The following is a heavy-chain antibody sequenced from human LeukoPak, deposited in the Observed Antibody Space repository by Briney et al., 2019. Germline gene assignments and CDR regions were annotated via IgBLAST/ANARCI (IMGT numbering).Heavy chain of an antibody. J-gene: IGHJ5*02. CDR1: GYTFTGYY. Sequence: EASVKVSCKASGYTFTGYYMHWVRQAPGQGLEWMGWINPNSGGTNYAQKFQGWVTMTRDTSISTAYMELSRLRSDDTAVYYCGVVVVPAAMGIWFDPWGQGTLVTVSS. D-gene: IGHD2-2*01. V-gene: IGHV1-2*04. CDR2: INPNSGGT. CDR3: GVVVVPAAMGIWFDP.